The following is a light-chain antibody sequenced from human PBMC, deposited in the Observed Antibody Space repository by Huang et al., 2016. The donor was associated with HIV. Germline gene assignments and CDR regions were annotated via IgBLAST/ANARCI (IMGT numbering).Light chain of an antibody. J-gene: IGKJ2*01. V-gene: IGKV1-39*01. CDR3: QQSYGTLYT. CDR2: AAS. Sequence: DIQMTQSPPSLSASVGDRVTIRCRASQSITTYLNWYQQKPGKAPKLLIYAASSLQTGVPSRFRGSGAGTDFTLTITSLQPEDFATYYCQQSYGTLYTFGQGTKLEIK. CDR1: QSITTY.